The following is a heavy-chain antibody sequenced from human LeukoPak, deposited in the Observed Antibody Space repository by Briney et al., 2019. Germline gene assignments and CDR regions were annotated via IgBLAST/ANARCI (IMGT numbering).Heavy chain of an antibody. CDR2: ISDSGGST. Sequence: GGSLRLSCAASGFTFSSYAMSWVRQAPGKGLEWVSAISDSGGSTYYADSVKGRFTISRDNSKNTLFLQMNSLRAEDTAVYYCARISSDSISYYDHWGQGTLVTVSS. CDR3: ARISSDSISYYDH. CDR1: GFTFSSYA. J-gene: IGHJ4*02. D-gene: IGHD3-22*01. V-gene: IGHV3-23*01.